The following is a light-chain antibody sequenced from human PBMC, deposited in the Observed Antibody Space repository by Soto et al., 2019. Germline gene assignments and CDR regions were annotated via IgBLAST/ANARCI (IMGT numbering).Light chain of an antibody. CDR2: KAS. V-gene: IGKV1-5*03. J-gene: IGKJ1*01. CDR1: QSISSW. CDR3: QQYNSYWT. Sequence: DIQMTQFPSTLSASVGDRVTITFPASQSISSWLAWYQQKPGKAPKLLIYKASSLESGVPSRFSGSGSGTEFTLTISSLQPDDFATYYCQQYNSYWTFGQGTKVDIK.